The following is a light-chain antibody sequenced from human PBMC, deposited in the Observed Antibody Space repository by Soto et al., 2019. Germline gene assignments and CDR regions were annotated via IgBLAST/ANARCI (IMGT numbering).Light chain of an antibody. V-gene: IGKV3-15*01. CDR2: GAS. CDR3: QQYSNWPPWT. Sequence: EIVMTQSPSTLSVSPGERATLSCGASQTVSRNLAWYQQKPGQAPRLLIYGASTRATGIPARFSGGGSGTEFTLTISSLQSEDFALYYCQQYSNWPPWTFGQGTKVDIK. CDR1: QTVSRN. J-gene: IGKJ1*01.